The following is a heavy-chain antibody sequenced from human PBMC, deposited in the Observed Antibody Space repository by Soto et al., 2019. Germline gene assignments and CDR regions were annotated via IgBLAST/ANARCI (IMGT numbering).Heavy chain of an antibody. D-gene: IGHD6-13*01. CDR2: INPSGGST. CDR3: ARKGGAAAGTYNWFDP. J-gene: IGHJ5*02. CDR1: GYTFTRYY. Sequence: ASVKVSCKASGYTFTRYYMHWVRQAPGQGLEWMGIINPSGGSTSYAQKFQGRVTMTRDTSTSTVYMELSSLRSEDTAVYYCARKGGAAAGTYNWFDPWGQGTLVTVSS. V-gene: IGHV1-46*01.